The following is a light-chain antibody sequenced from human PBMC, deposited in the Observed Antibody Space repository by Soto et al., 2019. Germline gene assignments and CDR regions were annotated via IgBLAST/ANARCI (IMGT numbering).Light chain of an antibody. CDR3: QQYNSYST. CDR1: QSISSS. CDR2: AAS. Sequence: DIQMTQSPSSLSASVGARVAITCRASQSISSSLNWYQWKPGKAPKIRIYAASSLQSGVPSRLSGSGSGTEFTLTISSMQPDDSATYYCQQYNSYSTFGQGTRLEIK. V-gene: IGKV1-5*01. J-gene: IGKJ5*01.